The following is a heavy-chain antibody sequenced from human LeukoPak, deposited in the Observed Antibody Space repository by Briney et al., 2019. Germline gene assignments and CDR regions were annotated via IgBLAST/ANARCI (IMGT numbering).Heavy chain of an antibody. J-gene: IGHJ3*02. V-gene: IGHV4-4*07. CDR2: IYTSGST. CDR3: ARGLGYSSSWYAFDI. D-gene: IGHD6-13*01. Sequence: PSETLSLTCTVSGVSISSYYWSWIRQPAGKGLEWIGRIYTSGSTNYNPSLKSRVTMSVDTSKNQFSLKLSSVTAADTAVYYCARGLGYSSSWYAFDIWGQGTMVTVSS. CDR1: GVSISSYY.